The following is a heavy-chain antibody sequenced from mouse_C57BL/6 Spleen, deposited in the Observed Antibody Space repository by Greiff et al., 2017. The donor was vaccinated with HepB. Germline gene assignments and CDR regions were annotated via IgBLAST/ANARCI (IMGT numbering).Heavy chain of an antibody. Sequence: QVQLQQSGPELVKPGASVKISCKASGYTFTDYYINWVKQRPGKGLEWIGWIFPGSGSPYYHEQFKGQATLTVDNSSSSAYMLLSSLTSEDSAVYFCARSEIYDGYLFDYWGQGTTLTVSS. CDR1: GYTFTDYY. D-gene: IGHD2-3*01. CDR3: ARSEIYDGYLFDY. V-gene: IGHV1-75*01. CDR2: IFPGSGSP. J-gene: IGHJ2*01.